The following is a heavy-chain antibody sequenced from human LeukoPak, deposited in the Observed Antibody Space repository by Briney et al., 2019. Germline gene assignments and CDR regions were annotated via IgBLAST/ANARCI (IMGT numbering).Heavy chain of an antibody. D-gene: IGHD2-15*01. CDR3: AKDLDIVVVVAATGGFDP. J-gene: IGHJ5*02. Sequence: GGSLRLSCAASGFTFSSYGMHWVRQAPGKGLELVAVISYDGSNKYYAYSVKGRFTISRDNSKNTLYLQMNSLRAEDTAVYYCAKDLDIVVVVAATGGFDPWGQGTLVTVSS. V-gene: IGHV3-30*18. CDR1: GFTFSSYG. CDR2: ISYDGSNK.